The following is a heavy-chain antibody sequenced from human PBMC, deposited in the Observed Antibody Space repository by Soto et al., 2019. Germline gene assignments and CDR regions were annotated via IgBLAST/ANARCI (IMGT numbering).Heavy chain of an antibody. CDR3: AKDMKWGGMTTIHYFDS. V-gene: IGHV3-9*01. CDR1: GFTVDDYA. D-gene: IGHD4-17*01. CDR2: ISWNSETI. Sequence: EVQLVESGGGLVQPGRSLRLSCAASGFTVDDYAMHWVRQAPGKGLVWVSGISWNSETIDYADSVKGRFTISRDNAESSLFLQMNSLRPDDTALYYCAKDMKWGGMTTIHYFDSRGQGTLVTVSS. J-gene: IGHJ4*02.